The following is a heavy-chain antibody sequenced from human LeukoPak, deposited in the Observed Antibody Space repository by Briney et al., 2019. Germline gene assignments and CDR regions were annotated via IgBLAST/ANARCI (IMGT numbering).Heavy chain of an antibody. CDR2: TYYRSKWYT. Sequence: SQTLSLICAISGDSVSSNSATWNWIRQSPSRGLEWLGRTYYRSKWYTDYAVFVKSRITINPDTSKNQFSLKLSSVTAADTAVYYCARQYGGNFAPDYWGQGTLVTVSS. CDR3: ARQYGGNFAPDY. V-gene: IGHV6-1*01. D-gene: IGHD4-23*01. J-gene: IGHJ4*02. CDR1: GDSVSSNSAT.